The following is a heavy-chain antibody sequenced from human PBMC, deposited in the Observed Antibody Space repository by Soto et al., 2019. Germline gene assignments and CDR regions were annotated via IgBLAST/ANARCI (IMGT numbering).Heavy chain of an antibody. CDR3: SRIGYGSSACYSHY. J-gene: IGHJ4*02. Sequence: ASVKVSCKASGYTFASYAISWMRQAPGQGLEWMGWISAYNGNTNYAQKLQGRVTMTTDTSTSTAYMELRSLRSEDTALYYCSRIGYGSSACYSHYWGRGTVVTVSS. CDR2: ISAYNGNT. CDR1: GYTFASYA. D-gene: IGHD2-2*01. V-gene: IGHV1-18*01.